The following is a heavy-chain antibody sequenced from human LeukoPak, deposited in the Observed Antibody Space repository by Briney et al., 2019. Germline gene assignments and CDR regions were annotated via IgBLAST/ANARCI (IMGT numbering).Heavy chain of an antibody. CDR1: RGSLSASF. V-gene: IGHV4-34*01. CDR3: ASEPPTIVGATSGDY. D-gene: IGHD1-26*01. CDR2: INHSGTS. J-gene: IGHJ4*02. Sequence: TSETLSLTCAVQRGSLSASFWTWIRQPPGKGLEWIGEINHSGTSNYSPSLKSRVTISADTSKNQSSLNLTSVTAADMAVYYCASEPPTIVGATSGDYWGQGTLVTVSS.